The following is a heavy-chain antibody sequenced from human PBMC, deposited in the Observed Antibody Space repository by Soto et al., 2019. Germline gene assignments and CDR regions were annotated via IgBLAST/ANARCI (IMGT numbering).Heavy chain of an antibody. J-gene: IGHJ6*02. D-gene: IGHD2-2*01. CDR2: ISAYNGNT. V-gene: IGHV1-18*01. CDR1: GYTFTSYG. Sequence: ASVKVSCKASGYTFTSYGISWVRQAPGQGLEWMGWISAYNGNTNYAQKLQGRVTMTTDTSTSTAYMELRSLRSDDTAVYYCAREGDIVVVPASRVYYYGMDVWGQGSTVTXSS. CDR3: AREGDIVVVPASRVYYYGMDV.